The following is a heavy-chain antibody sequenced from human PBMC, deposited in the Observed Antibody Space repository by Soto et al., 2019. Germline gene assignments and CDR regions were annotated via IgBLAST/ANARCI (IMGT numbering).Heavy chain of an antibody. Sequence: EVQLVESGGGLVQPGGSLRLSCAASGFTFSSYWMHWVRQAPGKGLVWVSRINSDGSSTSYADSVKGRFTISRDNAKNTLCLHMNSQSAEDTAVYYCARDFGGVQWLNTDWFDPWGQATLVTVSS. CDR2: INSDGSST. CDR1: GFTFSSYW. D-gene: IGHD6-19*01. V-gene: IGHV3-74*01. J-gene: IGHJ5*02. CDR3: ARDFGGVQWLNTDWFDP.